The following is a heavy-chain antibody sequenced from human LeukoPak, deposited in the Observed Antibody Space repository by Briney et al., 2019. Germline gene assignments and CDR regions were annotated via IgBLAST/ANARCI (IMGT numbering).Heavy chain of an antibody. V-gene: IGHV3-20*04. J-gene: IGHJ6*03. CDR2: INWNGGST. Sequence: PGGSLRLSCAASGFTFDDYGMSWVRQAPGKGLEWVSGINWNGGSTGYADSVKGRFTISRDNAKNSLYLQMNSLRAEDTALYYCARSGSYGSHYYYYMDVWGKGTTVTVSS. CDR3: ARSGSYGSHYYYYMDV. D-gene: IGHD1-26*01. CDR1: GFTFDDYG.